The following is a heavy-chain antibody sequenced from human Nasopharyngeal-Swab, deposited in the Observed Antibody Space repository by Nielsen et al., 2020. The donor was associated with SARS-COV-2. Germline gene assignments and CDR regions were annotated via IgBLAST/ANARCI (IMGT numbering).Heavy chain of an antibody. Sequence: GGSLRLSCAASGFVFSSVWMSWVRQAPGKGLEWVGSIKRKADGGTVEYATGVRGRFSISRDDSRNTLFLQMTRLKTEDKAVYYCTTLHRTGWFWGQGTLVTVSS. CDR3: TTLHRTGWF. J-gene: IGHJ4*02. CDR1: GFVFSSVW. V-gene: IGHV3-15*01. CDR2: IKRKADGGTV. D-gene: IGHD6-19*01.